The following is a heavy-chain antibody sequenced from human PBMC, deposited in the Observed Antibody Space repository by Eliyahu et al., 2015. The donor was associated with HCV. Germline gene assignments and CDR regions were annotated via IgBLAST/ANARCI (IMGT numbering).Heavy chain of an antibody. J-gene: IGHJ6*02. D-gene: IGHD2-15*01. CDR1: GGTFSSYA. Sequence: QVQLVQSGAEVKKPGSSVKVSCKASGGTFSSYAISWVRQAPGQGLEWMGGIIPIFGTANYAQKFQGRVTITADESTSTAYMELSSLRSEDTAVYYCARGCSGGSCYSGRFHYYYGMDVWGQGTTVTVSS. CDR2: IIPIFGTA. V-gene: IGHV1-69*01. CDR3: ARGCSGGSCYSGRFHYYYGMDV.